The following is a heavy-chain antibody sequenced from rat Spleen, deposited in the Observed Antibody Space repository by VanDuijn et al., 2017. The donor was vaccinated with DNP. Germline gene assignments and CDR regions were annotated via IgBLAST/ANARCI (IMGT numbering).Heavy chain of an antibody. D-gene: IGHD1-8*01. V-gene: IGHV2-19*01. CDR3: VREGTVMTVGFLDF. CDR2: VRANGIT. Sequence: QVHLKESGPGLVQPSQTLSLTCTVSGFSLSDYSVHWIRQSPGKGLEWMGRVRANGITDYNSALKSRQSISRDISQSQVFLKMNSLQTEDSARYFCVREGTVMTVGFLDFWGQGVMVTVSS. J-gene: IGHJ2*01. CDR1: GFSLSDYS.